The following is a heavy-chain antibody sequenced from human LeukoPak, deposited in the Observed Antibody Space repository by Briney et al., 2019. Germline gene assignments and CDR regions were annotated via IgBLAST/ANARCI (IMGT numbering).Heavy chain of an antibody. Sequence: PGGSLRLSCSASGFIFDNYAMHWVRQVPGKGLEWVSLISWNSDRIEYVDSVKGRFTISRDNDANYVYLQMNNLRPEDTALYYCAKDIGYYRHFDHWGQGTLVTVSS. V-gene: IGHV3-43D*04. CDR2: ISWNSDRI. D-gene: IGHD2-15*01. J-gene: IGHJ4*02. CDR1: GFIFDNYA. CDR3: AKDIGYYRHFDH.